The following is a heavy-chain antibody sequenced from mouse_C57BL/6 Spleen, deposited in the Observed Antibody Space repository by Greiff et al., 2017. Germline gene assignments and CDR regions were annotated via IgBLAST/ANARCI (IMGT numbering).Heavy chain of an antibody. CDR3: ARSLGRLGAMLLY. V-gene: IGHV1-85*01. D-gene: IGHD4-1*01. J-gene: IGHJ4*01. CDR2: IYPRDGST. CDR1: GYTFTSYD. Sequence: QVQLQPSGPELVKPGASVKLSCKASGYTFTSYDINWVKQRPGQGLEWIGWIYPRDGSTKYNEKFKGKATLTVDTSSSTAYMELHSLTSEDSAVYFCARSLGRLGAMLLYWGQGTSVTVSS.